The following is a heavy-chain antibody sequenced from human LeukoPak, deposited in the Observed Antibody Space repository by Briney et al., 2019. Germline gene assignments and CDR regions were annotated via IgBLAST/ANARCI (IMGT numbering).Heavy chain of an antibody. Sequence: ASVKVSCKASGYTFTGYYMHWVRQAPGQGLEWMGWISAYNGNTNYAQKLQGRVTMTTDTSTSTAYMELRSLRSDDTAVYYCARATVLSYITMIVVVDPYYFDYWGQGTLVTVSS. D-gene: IGHD3-22*01. CDR2: ISAYNGNT. J-gene: IGHJ4*02. CDR3: ARATVLSYITMIVVVDPYYFDY. V-gene: IGHV1-18*04. CDR1: GYTFTGYY.